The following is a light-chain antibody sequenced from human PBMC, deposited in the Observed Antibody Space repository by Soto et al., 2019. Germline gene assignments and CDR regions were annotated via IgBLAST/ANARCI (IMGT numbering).Light chain of an antibody. CDR3: QPYHRYSAA. V-gene: IGKV1-5*03. CDR1: QTISIW. Sequence: DVQMTQSPSTLPGSVGDVITVTCRGSQTISIWVAWYQQKPGKAPKLVMYNASTVKSGVASRVSVSGSRPEFTLPIHSLQRADFGPYYCQPYHRYSAAFGQ. J-gene: IGKJ1*01. CDR2: NAS.